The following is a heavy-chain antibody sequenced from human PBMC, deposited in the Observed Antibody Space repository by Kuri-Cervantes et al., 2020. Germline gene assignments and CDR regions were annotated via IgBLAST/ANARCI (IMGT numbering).Heavy chain of an antibody. CDR2: IYYSGST. D-gene: IGHD5-12*01. CDR3: ARTYRGKHYYYYMDV. J-gene: IGHJ6*03. CDR1: GGSISSYY. Sequence: SETLSLTCTVSGGSISSYYWSWIRQPPGKGLEWIGYIYYSGSTNYNPSLKSRVTISVDTSKNQFSLKLSSVTAADTAVYYCARTYRGKHYYYYMDVWGKGTTVTVSS. V-gene: IGHV4-59*01.